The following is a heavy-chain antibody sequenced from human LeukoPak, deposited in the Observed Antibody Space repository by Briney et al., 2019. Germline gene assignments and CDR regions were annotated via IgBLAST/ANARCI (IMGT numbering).Heavy chain of an antibody. D-gene: IGHD3-22*01. J-gene: IGHJ5*02. CDR1: GFTFSNYW. CDR2: INSDGSST. V-gene: IGHV3-74*01. Sequence: PGGSLRLSCAASGFTFSNYWMHWVRQAPGKGLVWVSRINSDGSSTNYADSVKGRFTISRDNAKNTLYLQMNSLSAEDTAVYYCARPDYYNSRFDPWGQGTLVTVSS. CDR3: ARPDYYNSRFDP.